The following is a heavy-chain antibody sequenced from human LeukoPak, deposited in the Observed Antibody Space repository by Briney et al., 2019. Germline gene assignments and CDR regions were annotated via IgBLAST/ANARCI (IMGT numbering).Heavy chain of an antibody. D-gene: IGHD5-24*01. V-gene: IGHV3-7*01. Sequence: GGSLRLSCAVSGLTFRSYWMSWVRQAPGKGLEWVANINQDGSEKYFVDSVRGRFTISRDNAKNSLHLQMNTLRAEDTAVYYCARERDGRFFDYWGQGTLVTVSS. CDR2: INQDGSEK. CDR3: ARERDGRFFDY. J-gene: IGHJ4*02. CDR1: GLTFRSYW.